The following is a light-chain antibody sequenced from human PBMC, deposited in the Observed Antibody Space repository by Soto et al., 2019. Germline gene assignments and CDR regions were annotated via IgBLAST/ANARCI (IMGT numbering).Light chain of an antibody. J-gene: IGKJ1*01. Sequence: SPDTMCLSQGERATLSCRASQSVSSYLAWYQQKPGQAPSLLIYDASNRATGIPARFSGSGSGTDFTLTISSLEPEDFAVYHCQQRSNSPPTWTFGQGTKVDIK. CDR1: QSVSSY. CDR3: QQRSNSPPTWT. CDR2: DAS. V-gene: IGKV3-11*01.